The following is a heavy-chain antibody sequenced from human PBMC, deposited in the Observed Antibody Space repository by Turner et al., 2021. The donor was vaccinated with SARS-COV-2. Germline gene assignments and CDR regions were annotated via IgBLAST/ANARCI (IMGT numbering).Heavy chain of an antibody. V-gene: IGHV4-39*01. CDR1: GGSILRSGYY. CDR3: ATEQTTVTTLYYYYAMDV. D-gene: IGHD4-17*01. J-gene: IGHJ6*02. Sequence: QLQVQESGPGLVKPSETRSLTCTVSGGSILRSGYYWGWFRQPPGKGLEWIGSIYYSGSTSYNPSLKSRVTISVDTSKNQFSLKLSSVTAADTAVYYCATEQTTVTTLYYYYAMDVWGQGTTVTVSS. CDR2: IYYSGST.